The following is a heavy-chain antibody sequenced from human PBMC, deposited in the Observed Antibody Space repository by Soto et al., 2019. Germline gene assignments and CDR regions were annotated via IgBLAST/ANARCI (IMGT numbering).Heavy chain of an antibody. J-gene: IGHJ4*02. V-gene: IGHV1-18*01. CDR2: ISAYNGNT. D-gene: IGHD1-1*01. CDR1: GYTFTSYG. CDR3: ARGDIGTTVTPG. Sequence: QVQLVQSGAEVKQPGASVKVSCKASGYTFTSYGLSWVRQAPGQGIEWMGWISAYNGNTNYAKKLQGRVTMTTDTSTSTAKMELRSLRSDETAVYSWARGDIGTTVTPGWGQGTLVTVSS.